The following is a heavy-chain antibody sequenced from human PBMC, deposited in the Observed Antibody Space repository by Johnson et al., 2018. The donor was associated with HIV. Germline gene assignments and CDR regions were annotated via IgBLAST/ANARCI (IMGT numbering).Heavy chain of an antibody. Sequence: QVQLVESGGGVVQPGRSLRLSCAASGFTFSSYAMHWVRQDPGKGLEWVAVISYDGSNKYYADSVKGRFPISRDNSKNTLYRQMNSLRAEDTAVYYCARAGPYECWMWGHHDGFDIRGQGTMVTVSS. CDR2: ISYDGSNK. J-gene: IGHJ3*02. V-gene: IGHV3-30*04. CDR3: ARAGPYECWMWGHHDGFDI. CDR1: GFTFSSYA. D-gene: IGHD3-16*01.